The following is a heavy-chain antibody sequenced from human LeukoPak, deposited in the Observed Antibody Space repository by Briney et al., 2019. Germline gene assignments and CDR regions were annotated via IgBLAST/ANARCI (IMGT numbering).Heavy chain of an antibody. CDR1: GFTFSSYS. V-gene: IGHV3-21*01. CDR2: ISSSSSYI. CDR3: ASGYYDSSGQTAGY. Sequence: PGGSLRLSCAASGFTFSSYSMNWVXQAPXKXXXXXXSISSSSSYIYYADSVKGRFTISRDNAKNSLYLQMNSLRAEDTAVYYCASGYYDSSGQTAGYWGQGTLVTVSS. J-gene: IGHJ4*02. D-gene: IGHD3-22*01.